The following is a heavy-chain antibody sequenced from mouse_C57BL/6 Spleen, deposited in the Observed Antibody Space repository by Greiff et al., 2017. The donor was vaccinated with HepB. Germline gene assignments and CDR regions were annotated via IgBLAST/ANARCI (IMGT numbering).Heavy chain of an antibody. J-gene: IGHJ3*01. V-gene: IGHV1-50*01. CDR3: ARRSSGYTWFAY. Sequence: QVQLQQPGAELVKPGASVKLSCKASGYTFTSYWMQWVKQRPGQGLEWIGEIDPSDSYTNYNQKFKGKATLTVDTSSSTAYMQLSSLTSEDSAVYYCARRSSGYTWFAYWGQGTLVTVSA. CDR1: GYTFTSYW. D-gene: IGHD3-2*02. CDR2: IDPSDSYT.